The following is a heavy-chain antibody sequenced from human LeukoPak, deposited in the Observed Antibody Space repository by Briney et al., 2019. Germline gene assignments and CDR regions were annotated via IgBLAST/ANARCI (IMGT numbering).Heavy chain of an antibody. Sequence: PSETLSLTCAVSGGSISSNSYYWGWIRQPPGKGLEWIGSIYYSGSTYYNPSLKSRVTISVDTSKNQFSLKLSSVTAADTAVYYCARTRYYYNSRSYGAPYYFDYWGQGIQVTVSS. V-gene: IGHV4-39*01. CDR2: IYYSGST. D-gene: IGHD3-10*01. J-gene: IGHJ4*02. CDR1: GGSISSNSYY. CDR3: ARTRYYYNSRSYGAPYYFDY.